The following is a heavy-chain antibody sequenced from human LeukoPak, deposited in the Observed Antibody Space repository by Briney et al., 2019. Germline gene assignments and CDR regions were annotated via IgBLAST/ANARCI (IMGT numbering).Heavy chain of an antibody. J-gene: IGHJ3*02. CDR2: IRSKANSYAT. D-gene: IGHD2-21*02. V-gene: IGHV3-73*01. CDR1: GFTFSGSA. CDR3: TSLGVTAMSPGAFDI. Sequence: PGGSLRLSCAASGFTFSGSAMHWVRQASGKGLEWVGRIRSKANSYATAYAASVKGRFTTSRDDSKNTAYLQMNSLKTEDTAVYYCTSLGVTAMSPGAFDIWGQGTMVTVSS.